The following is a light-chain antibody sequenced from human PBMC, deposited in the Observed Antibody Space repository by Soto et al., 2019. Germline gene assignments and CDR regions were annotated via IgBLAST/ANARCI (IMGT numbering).Light chain of an antibody. J-gene: IGLJ3*02. CDR3: TSWDSSLSVVM. CDR1: SSSIGNNY. CDR2: DNN. V-gene: IGLV1-51*01. Sequence: QAVLTQPPSVSAAPGQKVTISCSGTSSSIGNNYVSWYQQFPGTAPKLLIYDNNKRHSGIPDRFSGSKSGTSATLGITGLQTGDEADYYCTSWDSSLSVVMFGGGTKLTVL.